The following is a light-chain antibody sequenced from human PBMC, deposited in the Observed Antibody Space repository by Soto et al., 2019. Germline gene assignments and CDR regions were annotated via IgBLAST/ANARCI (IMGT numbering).Light chain of an antibody. CDR3: FSYTSSGNYV. CDR1: SSDVGGYNY. Sequence: QSVLTQPASVSGSPGQSITISCTGTSSDVGGYNYVSWYQQHPGKAPKLMIYEVSNRPSGVSNRFSGSKSGNTASLTISGLQAEDETDYYCFSYTSSGNYVFGTGTKVTV. CDR2: EVS. J-gene: IGLJ1*01. V-gene: IGLV2-14*01.